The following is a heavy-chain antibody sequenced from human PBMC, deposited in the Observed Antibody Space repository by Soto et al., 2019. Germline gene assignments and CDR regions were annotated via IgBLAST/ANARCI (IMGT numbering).Heavy chain of an antibody. D-gene: IGHD6-19*01. CDR2: ISGSGTNT. V-gene: IGHV3-23*01. CDR1: GFTFSSYA. J-gene: IGHJ4*02. Sequence: EVQLLQSGGGLVQPGGSLRLSCAASGFTFSSYAMNWVRQAPGKGLEWVSTISGSGTNTYHADSVEGRFTISRDNSRNTLYLQLNCLRAEDTAIYYCAKKVLRETTEDYWGQVAEAVDSWGRGTLVTVFS. CDR3: AKKVLRETTEDYWGQVAEAVDS.